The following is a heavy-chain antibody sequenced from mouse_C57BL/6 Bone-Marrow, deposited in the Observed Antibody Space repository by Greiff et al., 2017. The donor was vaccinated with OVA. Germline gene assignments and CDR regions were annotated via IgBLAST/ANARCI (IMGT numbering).Heavy chain of an antibody. CDR1: GYAFSSSW. CDR2: IYPGDGDT. CDR3: ARAGYDVWFDY. Sequence: VQLQQSGPELVKPGASVKISCKASGYAFSSSWMNWVKQRPGKGLEWIGRIYPGDGDTNYNGKVKGKATLTADKSSSTAYMQLSSLTSEDSAVYFCARAGYDVWFDYWGQGTTLTVSS. V-gene: IGHV1-82*01. D-gene: IGHD2-2*01. J-gene: IGHJ2*01.